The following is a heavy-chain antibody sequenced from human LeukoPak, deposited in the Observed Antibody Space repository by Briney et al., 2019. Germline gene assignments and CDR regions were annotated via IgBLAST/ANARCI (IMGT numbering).Heavy chain of an antibody. CDR2: IYYTGST. J-gene: IGHJ4*02. CDR1: GFTFSDYY. D-gene: IGHD3-22*01. Sequence: GSLRLSCAASGFTFSDYYMSWIRQSPGKGLEWIGYIYYTGSTKYNPSLQSRVTISVDKSENQFSLNLYSVTAADTAVYYCARVGYYDSSGYLDYWGRGTQVTVSS. V-gene: IGHV4-59*01. CDR3: ARVGYYDSSGYLDY.